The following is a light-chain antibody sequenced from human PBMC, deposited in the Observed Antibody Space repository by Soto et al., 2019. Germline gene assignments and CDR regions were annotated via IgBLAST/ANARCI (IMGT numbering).Light chain of an antibody. CDR1: RSNLGKNS. Sequence: QSVLTQPPSVSAAPGQEVTISCSGSRSNLGKNSVSWYQQLPGTAPKLLIYEDNKRPSEIPNRFSGSRSDTSATLGITGLQTGDEADYYCGTWDDSLSVVVFGGGTKLTVL. J-gene: IGLJ2*01. CDR3: GTWDDSLSVVV. CDR2: EDN. V-gene: IGLV1-51*02.